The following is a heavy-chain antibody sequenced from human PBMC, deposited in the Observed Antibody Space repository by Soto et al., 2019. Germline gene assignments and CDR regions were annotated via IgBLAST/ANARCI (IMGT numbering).Heavy chain of an antibody. CDR2: IYYSGST. CDR3: ARAAYGSGYYYYYYGMDV. J-gene: IGHJ6*02. V-gene: IGHV4-31*03. Sequence: SETLSLTCTVSGGSISSGGYYWSWIRQHPGKGLEWIGYIYYSGSTYYNPSLKSRVTISVDTSKNQFSLKLSSVTAADTAVYYCARAAYGSGYYYYYYGMDVWGQGTTVTVSS. D-gene: IGHD3-10*01. CDR1: GGSISSGGYY.